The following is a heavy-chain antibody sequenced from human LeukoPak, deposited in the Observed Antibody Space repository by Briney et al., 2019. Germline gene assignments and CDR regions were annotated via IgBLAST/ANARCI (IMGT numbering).Heavy chain of an antibody. Sequence: GGSLRLSCAASGFTFDDYAMHWVRQAPGKGLEWVSLISWDGGSTYYADSVKGRFTISRDNSKNSLYLQMNSLRAEDTALYYCAKDLGYGSGTTVLDYWGQGTLVTVSS. CDR3: AKDLGYGSGTTVLDY. CDR1: GFTFDDYA. J-gene: IGHJ4*02. V-gene: IGHV3-43D*03. D-gene: IGHD3-10*01. CDR2: ISWDGGST.